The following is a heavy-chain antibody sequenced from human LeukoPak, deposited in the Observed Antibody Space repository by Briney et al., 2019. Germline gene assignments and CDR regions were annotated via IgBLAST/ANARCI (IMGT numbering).Heavy chain of an antibody. D-gene: IGHD2-2*01. J-gene: IGHJ4*02. Sequence: SETLSLTCTVSGGSISSGGYYWSWIRQPPGKGLEWIGYIYHSGSTYYNPSLKSRVTISVDRSKNQFSLKLSSVTAADTAVYYCARGQEVPALPFDYWGQGTLVTVSS. V-gene: IGHV4-30-2*01. CDR1: GGSISSGGYY. CDR3: ARGQEVPALPFDY. CDR2: IYHSGST.